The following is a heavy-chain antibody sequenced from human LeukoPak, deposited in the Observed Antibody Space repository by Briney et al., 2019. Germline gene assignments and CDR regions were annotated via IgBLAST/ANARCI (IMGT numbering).Heavy chain of an antibody. CDR2: VYSGDRT. CDR1: GFTVNSNY. D-gene: IGHD4-17*01. J-gene: IGHJ3*02. CDR3: ARDPGDYVGNDAFDI. V-gene: IGHV3-66*01. Sequence: TGGSLRLSCAASGFTVNSNYMSWVRQAPGKGLEWVSVVYSGDRTYYADSVKGRFTISRDDSTNTLYLLMNSLRAEDTAVYYCARDPGDYVGNDAFDIWGQGTMVTVSS.